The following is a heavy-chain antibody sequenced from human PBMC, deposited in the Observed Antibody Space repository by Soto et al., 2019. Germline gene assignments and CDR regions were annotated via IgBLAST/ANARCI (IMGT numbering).Heavy chain of an antibody. Sequence: PGGTLRLSCAASGFTFSSYSMNWVRQAPGKGLEWVSYISSSSSTIYYADSVKGRSTISRDNAKNSLYLQMNSLTDEETAVYYCARDPELDDYVWGSYRATPYAAFDIWGQGTMVTVSS. J-gene: IGHJ3*02. D-gene: IGHD3-16*02. V-gene: IGHV3-48*02. CDR3: ARDPELDDYVWGSYRATPYAAFDI. CDR2: ISSSSSTI. CDR1: GFTFSSYS.